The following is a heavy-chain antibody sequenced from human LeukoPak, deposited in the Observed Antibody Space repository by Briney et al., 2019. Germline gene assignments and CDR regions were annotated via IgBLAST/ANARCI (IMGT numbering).Heavy chain of an antibody. J-gene: IGHJ5*02. CDR1: GYTFPNYA. V-gene: IGHV1-3*04. D-gene: IGHD6-19*01. Sequence: ASVTVSCTASGYTFPNYAMHWVRQAPGQRLEWIGWINTSNGNTEYSQKFQGRVTITTDTSASTAYMELSSLRSEDTAVYHCARARGGYSSGWYWFDLWARGTRVSVFS. CDR3: ARARGGYSSGWYWFDL. CDR2: INTSNGNT.